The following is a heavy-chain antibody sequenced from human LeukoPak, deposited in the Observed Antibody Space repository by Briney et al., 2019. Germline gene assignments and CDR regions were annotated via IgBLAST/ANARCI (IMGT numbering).Heavy chain of an antibody. CDR3: AKDQHYYDSSGYYPLDY. CDR1: GFTFSSYA. V-gene: IGHV3-23*01. Sequence: GGSLRLSCAASGFTFSSYAMSWVRQAPGKGLEWVSAISGSGGSTYYADSVKGRFTISRDNSKNTPYLQMNSLRAEDTAVYYCAKDQHYYDSSGYYPLDYWGQGTLVTVSS. D-gene: IGHD3-22*01. CDR2: ISGSGGST. J-gene: IGHJ4*02.